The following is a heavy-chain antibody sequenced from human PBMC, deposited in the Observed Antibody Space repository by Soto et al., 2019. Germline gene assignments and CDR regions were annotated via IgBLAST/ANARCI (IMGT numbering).Heavy chain of an antibody. V-gene: IGHV3-11*06. D-gene: IGHD6-13*01. CDR2: ISSSSSYT. CDR1: GFTFSDYY. J-gene: IGHJ4*02. Sequence: XVSLRLSCAASGFTFSDYYMSWIRQAPGKGLEWVSYISSSSSYTNYADSVKGRFTISRDNAKNSLYLQMNSLRAEDTAVYYCARDKFWYSSSWYYFDYWGQGTLVTVSS. CDR3: ARDKFWYSSSWYYFDY.